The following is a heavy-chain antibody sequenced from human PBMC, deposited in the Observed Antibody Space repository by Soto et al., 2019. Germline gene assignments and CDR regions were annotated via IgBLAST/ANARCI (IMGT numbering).Heavy chain of an antibody. CDR2: IIPIFGTA. V-gene: IGHV1-69*01. Sequence: QVPLVQSGAEVKKPGSSVKVSCKASGGTFSTYAISWVRQAPGQGLEWMAGIIPIFGTAKYAQKCHGRVTITPDESTSTAYMELSSLRSEDAAVYYCAREIFGVIISGGRDAFDIWGQGTMVTVSS. CDR1: GGTFSTYA. D-gene: IGHD3-3*01. CDR3: AREIFGVIISGGRDAFDI. J-gene: IGHJ3*02.